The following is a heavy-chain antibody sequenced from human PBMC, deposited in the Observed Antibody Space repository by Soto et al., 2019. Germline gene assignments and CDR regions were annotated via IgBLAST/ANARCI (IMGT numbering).Heavy chain of an antibody. J-gene: IGHJ6*02. V-gene: IGHV3-30-3*01. Sequence: PGGSLRLSCAASGFTYSTYTMHWVRQAPGKGLEWVAVISYDGSNKFYADSVKGRFTISRDSTKQTLYLQMNSLRAEDTAVYYCAKDGRAAGTVYYYGMDVWGQGTTVTVSS. CDR1: GFTYSTYT. CDR2: ISYDGSNK. D-gene: IGHD6-19*01. CDR3: AKDGRAAGTVYYYGMDV.